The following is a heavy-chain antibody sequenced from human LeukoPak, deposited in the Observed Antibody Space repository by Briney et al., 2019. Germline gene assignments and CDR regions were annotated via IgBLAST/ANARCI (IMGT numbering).Heavy chain of an antibody. CDR2: MNPSSANT. V-gene: IGHV1-8*01. CDR1: GYTFTSYD. Sequence: ASVKVSCKASGYTFTSYDINWVRQAPGQGLEWMGWMNPSSANTGYAQKFQGRVTMTRNTSISTAYMELSSLRSEDTAVYYCARGRGYCTNGVCHRRFDYWGQGTLVIVSS. D-gene: IGHD2-8*01. CDR3: ARGRGYCTNGVCHRRFDY. J-gene: IGHJ4*02.